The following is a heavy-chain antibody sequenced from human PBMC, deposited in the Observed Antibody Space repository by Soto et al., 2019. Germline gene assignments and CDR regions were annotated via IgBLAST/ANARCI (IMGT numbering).Heavy chain of an antibody. CDR3: ASSRVGATRSDYYFDY. J-gene: IGHJ4*02. CDR2: IIPIFGTA. D-gene: IGHD1-26*01. V-gene: IGHV1-69*13. CDR1: GGTFSSYA. Sequence: SVKVSCKASGGTFSSYAISWVRQAPGQGLEWMGGIIPIFGTANYAQKFQGRVTITADESTSTAYMELSSLRSEDTAVYYCASSRVGATRSDYYFDYWGQGTLVTVSS.